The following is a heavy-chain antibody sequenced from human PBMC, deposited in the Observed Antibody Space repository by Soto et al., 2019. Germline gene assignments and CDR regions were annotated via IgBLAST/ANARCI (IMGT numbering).Heavy chain of an antibody. CDR3: VRQGIAALRPAAEPEDRSLDV. D-gene: IGHD6-13*01. J-gene: IGHJ6*02. CDR1: GYSFTSYW. Sequence: GESLKITCKGSGYSFTSYWISWVRQMPGEGLEWMGRIDPSDSYTNYSPSFQGHVTISADKSISTAYLQWSSLKASDTAMYYCVRQGIAALRPAAEPEDRSLDVWGQGTTVTVSS. V-gene: IGHV5-10-1*01. CDR2: IDPSDSYT.